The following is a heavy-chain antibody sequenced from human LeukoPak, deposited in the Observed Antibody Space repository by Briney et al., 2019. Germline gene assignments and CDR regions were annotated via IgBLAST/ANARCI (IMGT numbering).Heavy chain of an antibody. J-gene: IGHJ4*02. CDR3: ATVVDTAMVPMFDY. V-gene: IGHV1-24*01. CDR1: GYTLTELS. Sequence: ASVKVSCKVSGYTLTELSMHWVRQAPGKGLEWMGGFDPEDGETIYAQKFQGRVTMTEDTSTDTAYMELSSLRSEDTAVYYCATVVDTAMVPMFDYWGQGTLVTVSS. D-gene: IGHD5-18*01. CDR2: FDPEDGET.